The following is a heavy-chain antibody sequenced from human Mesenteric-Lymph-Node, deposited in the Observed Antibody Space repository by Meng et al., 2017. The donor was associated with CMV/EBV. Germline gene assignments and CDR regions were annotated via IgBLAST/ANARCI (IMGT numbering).Heavy chain of an antibody. J-gene: IGHJ6*02. CDR1: GFTFSSYA. CDR2: ISGSGGST. D-gene: IGHD2-2*03. V-gene: IGHV3-23*01. Sequence: GESLKISCAASGFTFSSYAMSWVRQAPGKGLEWVSAISGSGGSTYYADSVKGRFTISRDNSKNTLYLQMNSLRAEDTAVYYCARFGYCSSASCYSSGRYYGMDVWGQGTTVTVSS. CDR3: ARFGYCSSASCYSSGRYYGMDV.